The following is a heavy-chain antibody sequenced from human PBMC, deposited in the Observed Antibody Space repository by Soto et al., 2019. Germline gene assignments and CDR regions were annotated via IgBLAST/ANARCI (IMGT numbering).Heavy chain of an antibody. CDR2: IYYSGST. Sequence: PSETLSLTCTVSGGSISSSSYYWGWIRQPPGKGLEWIGSIYYSGSTYYNPSLKSRVTISVDTSKNQFSLKLSSVTAADTAVYYCARDFQWYFDYWGQGTLVTVSS. J-gene: IGHJ4*02. CDR3: ARDFQWYFDY. D-gene: IGHD6-19*01. V-gene: IGHV4-39*07. CDR1: GGSISSSSYY.